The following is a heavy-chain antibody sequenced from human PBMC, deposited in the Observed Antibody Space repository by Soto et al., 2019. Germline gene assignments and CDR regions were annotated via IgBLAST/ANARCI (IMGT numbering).Heavy chain of an antibody. V-gene: IGHV3-53*02. D-gene: IGHD6-6*01. J-gene: IGHJ6*02. Sequence: EVQLVETGGGLIQSGGSLRLSCAASGFTVSSNDMSWVRQAPGKGLEWVSVIYSGGSTHDADSVKGRFTISRDNSKNTVSLQMKGLRVDDTAVYYCASSSRKDYYFAMDAWGQGTTVIVSS. CDR2: IYSGGST. CDR3: ASSSRKDYYFAMDA. CDR1: GFTVSSND.